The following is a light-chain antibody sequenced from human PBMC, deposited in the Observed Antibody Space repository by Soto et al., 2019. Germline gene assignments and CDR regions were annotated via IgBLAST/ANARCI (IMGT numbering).Light chain of an antibody. Sequence: EIVLTQSPATLSLSPGEIATLSCRASQSVSSYLAWYQQKPGQAPRLLIYDASNRATGIPARFSGSGSGTDFTLTISSLEPEDFAVYYCQQRSNYSFGGGTKVEIK. CDR2: DAS. CDR3: QQRSNYS. J-gene: IGKJ4*01. CDR1: QSVSSY. V-gene: IGKV3-11*01.